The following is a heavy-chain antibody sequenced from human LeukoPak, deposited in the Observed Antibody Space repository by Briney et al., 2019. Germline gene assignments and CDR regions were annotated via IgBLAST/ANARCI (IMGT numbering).Heavy chain of an antibody. J-gene: IGHJ4*02. CDR3: ARVPYSSSWYAGRQYYFDY. V-gene: IGHV1-46*01. Sequence: GASVTVSCKASGYTFTSYYMHWVRQAPGQGLEWMGIINPSGGSTSYAQKFQGRVTMTRDTSTSTVYMELSSLRSEDTAVYYCARVPYSSSWYAGRQYYFDYWGQGTLVTVSS. CDR2: INPSGGST. D-gene: IGHD6-13*01. CDR1: GYTFTSYY.